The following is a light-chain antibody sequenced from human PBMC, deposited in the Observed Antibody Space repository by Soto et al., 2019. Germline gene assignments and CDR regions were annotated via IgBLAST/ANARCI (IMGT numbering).Light chain of an antibody. V-gene: IGKV3-20*01. CDR2: GSS. J-gene: IGKJ4*01. CDR3: QQYENSVPLT. CDR1: QRVSSTY. Sequence: PGERATLSCRASQRVSSTYFAWYQQKLGQAPRLLIYGSSNGATGIPDRFSGSGSGTDFTLTISRLEPEDFAVYHCQQYENSVPLTFGGGTKVDIK.